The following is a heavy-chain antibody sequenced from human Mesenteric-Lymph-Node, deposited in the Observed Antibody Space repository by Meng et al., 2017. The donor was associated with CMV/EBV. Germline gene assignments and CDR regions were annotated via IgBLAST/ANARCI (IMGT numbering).Heavy chain of an antibody. D-gene: IGHD3-10*01. J-gene: IGHJ4*02. V-gene: IGHV3-30*02. Sequence: GESLKISCPASGFTFSSFSSYGMHWVRQAPGKGLEWVAFIRYDGSNKYYADSVKGRFTISRDNSKNTLYLQMNSLRAEDTAVYYCAGPGSYTADWGQGTQVTVSS. CDR2: IRYDGSNK. CDR3: AGPGSYTAD. CDR1: GFTFSSFSSYG.